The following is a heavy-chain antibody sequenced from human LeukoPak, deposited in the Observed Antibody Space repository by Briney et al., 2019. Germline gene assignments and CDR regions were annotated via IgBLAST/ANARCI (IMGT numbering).Heavy chain of an antibody. D-gene: IGHD2-15*01. CDR1: GFTFSGYA. CDR2: ISYDGGNK. V-gene: IGHV3-30*09. Sequence: GGSLRLSCAASGFTFSGYALHWVRQAPGKGLEWVAVISYDGGNKYYGDSVKGRFAISRENSKDTLYLQMNSLRTEDTAVYYCARKYCSGGSCYVDYWGQGTLVTVSS. J-gene: IGHJ4*02. CDR3: ARKYCSGGSCYVDY.